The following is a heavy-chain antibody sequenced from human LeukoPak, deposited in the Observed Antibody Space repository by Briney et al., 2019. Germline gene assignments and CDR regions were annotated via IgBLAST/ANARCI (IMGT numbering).Heavy chain of an antibody. CDR2: LYSGGNT. Sequence: PGGSLRLSCAASGFTVSSNYMGWVRQAPGKGLEWVSVLYSGGNTYYADSVKGRFTISRDNSKNTLYLQMNSLRAEDTAVYYCATSPATGNIYFHLWGRGTLVTVSS. CDR1: GFTVSSNY. CDR3: ATSPATGNIYFHL. J-gene: IGHJ2*01. V-gene: IGHV3-66*01. D-gene: IGHD6-13*01.